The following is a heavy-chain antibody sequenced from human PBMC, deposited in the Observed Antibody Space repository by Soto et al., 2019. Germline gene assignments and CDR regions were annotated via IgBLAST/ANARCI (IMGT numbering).Heavy chain of an antibody. Sequence: QVPLVESGGGVVQPGTSLRLSCAASGFTFTTYAMHWFRQAPGKGLEWVAAISSDGNNKYYADSVKGRFTISRDNSEHTLALQMNCLSAEDRAVYHCASGTSGRCYSAGVYWGQGTLATVSS. V-gene: IGHV3-30-3*01. CDR3: ASGTSGRCYSAGVY. CDR1: GFTFTTYA. D-gene: IGHD2-15*01. CDR2: ISSDGNNK. J-gene: IGHJ4*02.